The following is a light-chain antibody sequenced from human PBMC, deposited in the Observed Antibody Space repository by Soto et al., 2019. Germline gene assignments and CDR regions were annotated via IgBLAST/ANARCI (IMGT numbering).Light chain of an antibody. CDR3: AAWDDSLNGWV. CDR1: SSNIGSNT. CDR2: SIN. Sequence: QSVLTQPPSASGTPGQRVTISCSGSSSNIGSNTVNWYQQLPGTAPNLLIYSINQRPSGVPDRFSGSKSGTSASLAISGLQSEDEAAYYCAAWDDSLNGWVFGGGTKLTVL. V-gene: IGLV1-44*01. J-gene: IGLJ3*02.